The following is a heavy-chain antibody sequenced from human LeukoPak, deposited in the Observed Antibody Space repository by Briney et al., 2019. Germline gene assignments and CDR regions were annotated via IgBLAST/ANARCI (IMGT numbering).Heavy chain of an antibody. CDR2: IYSSGNT. J-gene: IGHJ4*02. V-gene: IGHV4-59*01. CDR3: ARDQRSTSCYDY. D-gene: IGHD2-2*01. Sequence: SETLSLTCTVSGGSISSYYWSWIRQPPGKGLEWIGYIYSSGNTNYNPSLKSRVTISVDTSNNQFSLRLNSVTAADTAVYYCARDQRSTSCYDYWGQGTLATVSS. CDR1: GGSISSYY.